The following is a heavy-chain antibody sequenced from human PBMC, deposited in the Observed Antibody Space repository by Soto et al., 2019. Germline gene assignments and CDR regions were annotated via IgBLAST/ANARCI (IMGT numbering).Heavy chain of an antibody. CDR3: XXXXXXXFDY. CDR1: GGSXXXXX. CDR2: INHSGST. J-gene: IGHJ4*02. V-gene: IGHV4-34*01. Sequence: QVQLQQWGAGLLKPSETLSLTCAVYGGSXXXXXXXWLRQPPGKGLEWIGEINHSGSTNYNPSLXXXXXXXXXXXXXXXXXXXXXXXXXXXXXXXXXXXXXXXFDYWGQGTLVTVSS.